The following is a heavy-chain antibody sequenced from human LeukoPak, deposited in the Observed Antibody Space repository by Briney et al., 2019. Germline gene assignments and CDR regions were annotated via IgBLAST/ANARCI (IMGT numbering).Heavy chain of an antibody. Sequence: GGSLRLSCAASGFTFSSYAMHWVRQAPGKGLEWVAVISYDGSNKYYADSVKGRFTISRDNSKNTLYLQMNSLRAEDTAVYYCARQVVPAENWFDPWGQGTLVTVYS. J-gene: IGHJ5*02. CDR3: ARQVVPAENWFDP. CDR2: ISYDGSNK. D-gene: IGHD2-2*01. V-gene: IGHV3-30*04. CDR1: GFTFSSYA.